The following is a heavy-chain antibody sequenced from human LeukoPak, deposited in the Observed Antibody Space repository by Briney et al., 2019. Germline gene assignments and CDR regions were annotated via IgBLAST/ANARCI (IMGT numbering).Heavy chain of an antibody. CDR1: GFDFSTCS. CDR2: ISSSSSNI. J-gene: IGHJ4*02. Sequence: GGSLRLSCAASGFDFSTCSIDWVRQAPGKGLEWVSYISSSSSNIYHADSVKGRFTISRDNAKNSLHLQMNSLRAEDTAVYYCARVGRSGWTVDYWGPGTLVTVSS. D-gene: IGHD6-19*01. CDR3: ARVGRSGWTVDY. V-gene: IGHV3-48*04.